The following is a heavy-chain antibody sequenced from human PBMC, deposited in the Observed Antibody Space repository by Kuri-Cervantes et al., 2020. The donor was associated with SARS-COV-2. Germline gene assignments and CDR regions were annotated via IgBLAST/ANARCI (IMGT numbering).Heavy chain of an antibody. CDR3: ARDGPTVVTPSDAFDI. Sequence: ASVKVSCKASGYTFTSYGISWVRQAPGQGLEWMGWISAYNGNTNYAQKLQGRVTMTTDTSTSTAYMELRSLRSDDTAVYYCARDGPTVVTPSDAFDIWGQGTMVTVSS. J-gene: IGHJ3*02. V-gene: IGHV1-18*01. D-gene: IGHD4-23*01. CDR1: GYTFTSYG. CDR2: ISAYNGNT.